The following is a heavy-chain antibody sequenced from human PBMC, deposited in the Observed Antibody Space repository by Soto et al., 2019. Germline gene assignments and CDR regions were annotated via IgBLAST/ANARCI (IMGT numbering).Heavy chain of an antibody. CDR2: IYYSGST. D-gene: IGHD6-13*01. V-gene: IGHV4-59*01. CDR3: AREVAAAGTRSYYFDY. CDR1: VGSISSYY. Sequence: SETLSLTCTVSVGSISSYYWSWIRQPPGKGLEWIGCIYYSGSTNYNPSLKSRVTISVDTSKNQFSLKLSSVTAADTALYYCAREVAAAGTRSYYFDYWGQGTLVTVSS. J-gene: IGHJ4*02.